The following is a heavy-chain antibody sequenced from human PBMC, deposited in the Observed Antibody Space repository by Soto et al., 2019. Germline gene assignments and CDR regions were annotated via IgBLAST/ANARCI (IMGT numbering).Heavy chain of an antibody. D-gene: IGHD2-15*01. CDR2: IDPKSGYT. CDR1: GYAFTSYD. CDR3: ARGRGWRDN. V-gene: IGHV1-8*01. Sequence: XSVKVCCSSSGYAFTSYDIHLVRQAAGHGLEWMGWIDPKSGYTDYAQKFQGRVTMTRNNSISTDYMEMSSLRSEDTAVYYCARGRGWRDNWGQGTLVTVSS. J-gene: IGHJ4*02.